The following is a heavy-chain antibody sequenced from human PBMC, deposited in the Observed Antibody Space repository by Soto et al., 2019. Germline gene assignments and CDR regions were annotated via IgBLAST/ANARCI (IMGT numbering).Heavy chain of an antibody. CDR2: IYPGDSDT. D-gene: IGHD2-15*01. CDR1: GYSFTSYW. V-gene: IGHV5-51*01. J-gene: IGHJ5*02. CDR3: ARTHSVGGRTSTFDP. Sequence: GESLKISCKGSGYSFTSYWIGWVRQMPGKGLEWMGIIYPGDSDTRYSPSFQGQVTISADKSISTAYLQWSSLKASDTAMYYCARTHSVGGRTSTFDPWGQATLVTLSA.